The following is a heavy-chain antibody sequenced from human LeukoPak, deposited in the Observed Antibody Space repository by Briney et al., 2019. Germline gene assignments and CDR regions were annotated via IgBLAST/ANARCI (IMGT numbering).Heavy chain of an antibody. CDR2: IYHSGST. D-gene: IGHD2-15*01. V-gene: IGHV4-38-2*02. J-gene: IGHJ5*02. CDR3: ARVVVVVAANWFDP. CDR1: GSSINSYY. Sequence: SETLSLTCTVSGSSINSYYWGWIRQPPGKGLEWIGSIYHSGSTYYNPSLKSRVTISVDTSKNQFSLKLSSVTAADTAVYYCARVVVVVAANWFDPWGQGTLVTVSS.